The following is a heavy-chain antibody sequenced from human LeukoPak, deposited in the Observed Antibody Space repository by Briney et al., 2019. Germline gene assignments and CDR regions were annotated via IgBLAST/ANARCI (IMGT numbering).Heavy chain of an antibody. J-gene: IGHJ5*02. D-gene: IGHD3-3*01. CDR3: ARAGTYYDFWSGYRYNWFDP. CDR1: GGSISSYY. Sequence: ASETLSLTCTVSGGSISSYYWSWIRKPAGKGLEWIGRIYTSGSTNYNPSLKSRVTMSVDTSKNQFSLKLSSVTAADTAVYYCARAGTYYDFWSGYRYNWFDPWGQGTLVTVSS. CDR2: IYTSGST. V-gene: IGHV4-4*07.